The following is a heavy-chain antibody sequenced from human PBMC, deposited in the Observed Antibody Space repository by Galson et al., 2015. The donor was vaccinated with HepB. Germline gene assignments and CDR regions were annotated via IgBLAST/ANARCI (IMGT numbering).Heavy chain of an antibody. D-gene: IGHD6-13*01. V-gene: IGHV3-30-3*01. CDR2: ISYDGSNK. CDR3: ASTGIADLKGFDY. CDR1: GFTFSSYA. Sequence: SLRLSCAASGFTFSSYAMHWVRQAPGKGLEWVAVISYDGSNKYYADSVKGRFTISRDNSKNTLYLQMNSLRAEDTAVYYCASTGIADLKGFDYWGQGTLVTVSS. J-gene: IGHJ4*02.